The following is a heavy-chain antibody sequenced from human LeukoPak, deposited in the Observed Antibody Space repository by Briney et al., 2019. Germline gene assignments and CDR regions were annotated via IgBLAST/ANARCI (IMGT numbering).Heavy chain of an antibody. CDR1: GFTFSSYW. V-gene: IGHV3-74*01. Sequence: GGSLRLSCAASGFTFSSYWKHWVRQAPGKGLVWVSRINSDGSSSNYADSVKGRFTISRDNAKNTLYLQMNSLRAEDTAVYYCARSFSLDYFDSWGQGTLVTASS. CDR2: INSDGSSS. J-gene: IGHJ4*02. CDR3: ARSFSLDYFDS. D-gene: IGHD3-16*01.